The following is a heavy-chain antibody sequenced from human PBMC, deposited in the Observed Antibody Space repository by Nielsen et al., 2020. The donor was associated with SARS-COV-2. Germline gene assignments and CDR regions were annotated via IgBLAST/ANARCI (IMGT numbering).Heavy chain of an antibody. Sequence: GESLKISCAASGFTFSSYAMHWVRQAPGKGLEWVAVISYDGSNKYYADSVKGRFTISRDNSKNTLYLQMNSLRAEDPAVYYCSLSGVGPSYFDYWGQGTLVTVSS. D-gene: IGHD3-3*01. CDR2: ISYDGSNK. CDR1: GFTFSSYA. J-gene: IGHJ4*02. V-gene: IGHV3-30*04. CDR3: SLSGVGPSYFDY.